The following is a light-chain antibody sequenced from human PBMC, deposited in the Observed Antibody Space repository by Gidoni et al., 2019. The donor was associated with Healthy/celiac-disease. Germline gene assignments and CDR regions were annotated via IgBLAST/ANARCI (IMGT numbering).Light chain of an antibody. Sequence: SYELTQPSSVSVSPGQTARITCSGDVLAKKYARCFQQKPGQAPVLVIYKDSERPSGIPERFSGSSSGTTVTLTISGAQVEDEADYYCYSAADNNQGVFGGGTKLTVL. J-gene: IGLJ3*02. CDR3: YSAADNNQGV. V-gene: IGLV3-27*01. CDR2: KDS. CDR1: VLAKKY.